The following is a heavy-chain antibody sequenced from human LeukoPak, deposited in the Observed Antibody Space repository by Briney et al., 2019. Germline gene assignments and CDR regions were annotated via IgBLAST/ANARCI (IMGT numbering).Heavy chain of an antibody. J-gene: IGHJ4*02. V-gene: IGHV3-30*04. CDR1: GFTFSSYA. CDR3: ARDPGSIFHVLNYHFDY. CDR2: ISSDGSEK. D-gene: IGHD3-3*02. Sequence: GGSLRLSCAASGFTFSSYAMSWVRQAPGKGLEWVAVISSDGSEKYYADSLKGRFTISRDNSKNTLYLQMNSLRAEDTAVYFCARDPGSIFHVLNYHFDYWGQGALVTVSS.